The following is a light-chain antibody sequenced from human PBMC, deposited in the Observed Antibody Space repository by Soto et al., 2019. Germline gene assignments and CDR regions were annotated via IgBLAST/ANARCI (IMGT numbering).Light chain of an antibody. CDR1: SSNIGAGYD. CDR2: GNS. Sequence: QLVLTQPPSVSGAPGQRVTISCTGSSSNIGAGYDVHWYQQLPGTAPKLYIYGNSNRPSGVPDRFSGSKSGTSASLAITGLQAEDEADYYCQSYDNSLSARVFGGGTKLTVL. CDR3: QSYDNSLSARV. V-gene: IGLV1-40*01. J-gene: IGLJ2*01.